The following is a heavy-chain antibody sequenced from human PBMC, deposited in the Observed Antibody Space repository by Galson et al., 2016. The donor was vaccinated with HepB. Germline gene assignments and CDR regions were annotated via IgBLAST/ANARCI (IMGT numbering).Heavy chain of an antibody. CDR3: ARGLLSGFGDFRDYYYYGMGV. D-gene: IGHD3-10*01. CDR1: GGTFNNYA. J-gene: IGHJ6*02. CDR2: IIPMFGTA. Sequence: SVKVSCKASGGTFNNYAVTWVRQAPGQGLEWMGGIIPMFGTANYSQKIQGRVTMTADKSAHTAYMELSSLTSEDTAVYFCARGLLSGFGDFRDYYYYGMGVWGRGTTVTVSS. V-gene: IGHV1-69*06.